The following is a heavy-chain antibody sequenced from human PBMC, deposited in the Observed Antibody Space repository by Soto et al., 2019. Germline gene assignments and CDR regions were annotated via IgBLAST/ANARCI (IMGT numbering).Heavy chain of an antibody. Sequence: QVQLVQSGAEVKKPGSSVKVSCKASGGTFSSYTISWVRQAPGQGLEWMGRIIPILGIANYAQKFQGRVTITAEXXTXTXFMELSSLRSEDTAVYYCARGAYYYDSSGYREYFQHWGQGTLVTVSS. CDR2: IIPILGIA. D-gene: IGHD3-22*01. J-gene: IGHJ1*01. CDR1: GGTFSSYT. CDR3: ARGAYYYDSSGYREYFQH. V-gene: IGHV1-69*02.